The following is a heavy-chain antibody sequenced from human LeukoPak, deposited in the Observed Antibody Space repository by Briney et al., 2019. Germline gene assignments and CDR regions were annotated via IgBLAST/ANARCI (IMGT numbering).Heavy chain of an antibody. Sequence: QTGGSLRLSCAASGFTFSGYGMHWVRQAPGKGLEWVAVISYDGSNKYYADSVKGRFTISRDNSKNTLYLQMNSLRAEDTAVYYCAKDVIRGCSYGALDYWGQGTLVTVSS. CDR3: AKDVIRGCSYGALDY. V-gene: IGHV3-30*18. CDR2: ISYDGSNK. J-gene: IGHJ4*02. CDR1: GFTFSGYG. D-gene: IGHD5-18*01.